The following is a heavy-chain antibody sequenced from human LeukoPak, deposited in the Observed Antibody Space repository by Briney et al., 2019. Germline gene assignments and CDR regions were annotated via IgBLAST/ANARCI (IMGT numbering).Heavy chain of an antibody. J-gene: IGHJ4*02. CDR3: ARDSTYYYDSGSSGPHYFDN. D-gene: IGHD3-10*01. Sequence: GGSLRLSCAASGFDIAGNYMSWVRQAPGKGLEWVSAIYVGLFTEYADSVKGRFTISRDNSKNTLYLQLNSLRAEDTAVYYCARDSTYYYDSGSSGPHYFDNWGQGTLVTVSS. CDR2: IYVGLFT. CDR1: GFDIAGNY. V-gene: IGHV3-53*05.